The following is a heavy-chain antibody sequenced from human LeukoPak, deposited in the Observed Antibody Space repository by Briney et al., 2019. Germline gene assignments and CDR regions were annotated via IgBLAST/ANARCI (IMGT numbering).Heavy chain of an antibody. Sequence: GGSLRLSCAASGVIFRSYWMNWVRQAPGKGLEWVAIIKQDGSEKYYVDFVKGRFSISRDNAKNSLYLQMNSLGADDTAVYYCAGGTGMDVWGQGTPVTVSS. CDR3: AGGTGMDV. J-gene: IGHJ6*02. CDR2: IKQDGSEK. D-gene: IGHD1-1*01. CDR1: GVIFRSYW. V-gene: IGHV3-7*05.